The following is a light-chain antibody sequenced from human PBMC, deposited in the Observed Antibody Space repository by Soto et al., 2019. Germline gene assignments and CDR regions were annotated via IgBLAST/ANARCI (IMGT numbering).Light chain of an antibody. CDR1: QTVRNNY. J-gene: IGKJ4*01. Sequence: VLSQSPGTVSLCPGERATLYCRASQTVRNNYLAWYQQKPGQAPRLLIYDASSRATGIPDRFSGGGSGTDFTLTISGLEPEDFAVYYCQQFSSYPLTFGGGTKVDIK. V-gene: IGKV3-20*01. CDR3: QQFSSYPLT. CDR2: DAS.